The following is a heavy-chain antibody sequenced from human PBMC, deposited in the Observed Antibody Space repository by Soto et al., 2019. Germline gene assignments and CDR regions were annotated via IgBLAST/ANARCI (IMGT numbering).Heavy chain of an antibody. J-gene: IGHJ4*02. CDR2: IYHSGCT. D-gene: IGHD5-12*01. CDR1: GGSISSSSYY. CDR3: ARNRYGGYDFDS. Sequence: SETLSLTCTVSGGSISSSSYYWGWIRQPPGKGLEWIGIIYHSGCTYYNPSLKSRLTISVDTSTNRFSLRLTSVTPAHTVVYYCARNRYGGYDFDSWGQGSLVTVSS. V-gene: IGHV4-39*07.